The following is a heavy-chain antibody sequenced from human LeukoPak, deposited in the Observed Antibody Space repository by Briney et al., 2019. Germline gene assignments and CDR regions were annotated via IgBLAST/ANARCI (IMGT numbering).Heavy chain of an antibody. CDR2: IRYDGSNK. CDR1: AFTFSRYG. Sequence: QSGGSLRLSCAASAFTFSRYGRHWVGQAPGKGLEWVAFIRYDGSNKYYADSVKGRFTISRDNSKNTLYLQMNSLRAEDTAVYYCAKEIWPTVTTPGWTYFDHWGQGALVTVSS. D-gene: IGHD4-17*01. J-gene: IGHJ4*02. V-gene: IGHV3-30*02. CDR3: AKEIWPTVTTPGWTYFDH.